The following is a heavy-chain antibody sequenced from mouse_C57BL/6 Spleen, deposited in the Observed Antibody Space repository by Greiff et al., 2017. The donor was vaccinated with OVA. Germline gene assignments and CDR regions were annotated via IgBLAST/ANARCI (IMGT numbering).Heavy chain of an antibody. CDR2: IHPNSGST. CDR1: GYTFTSYW. V-gene: IGHV1-64*01. Sequence: VQLQQPGAELVKPGASVKLSCKASGYTFTSYWMHWVKQRPGQGLEWIGMIHPNSGSTNYNEKFKSKATLTVDKSSSTAYMQLSSLTSEDSAVYYCARDHYDYPSFDYWGQGTTLTVSS. CDR3: ARDHYDYPSFDY. D-gene: IGHD2-4*01. J-gene: IGHJ2*01.